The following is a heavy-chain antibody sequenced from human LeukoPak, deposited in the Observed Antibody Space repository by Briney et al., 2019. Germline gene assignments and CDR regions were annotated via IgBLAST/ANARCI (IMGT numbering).Heavy chain of an antibody. D-gene: IGHD2-2*01. CDR2: ISWNSDNI. CDR1: GFSFSSFW. Sequence: GGSLRLSCAASGFSFSSFWMHWVRQAPGKGLEWVSGISWNSDNIDYADSVKGRFTISRDNAKNSLYLQMNSLRTEDTALYYCAKDMKYQLPGESLDVWGKGTTVTISS. J-gene: IGHJ6*04. V-gene: IGHV3-9*01. CDR3: AKDMKYQLPGESLDV.